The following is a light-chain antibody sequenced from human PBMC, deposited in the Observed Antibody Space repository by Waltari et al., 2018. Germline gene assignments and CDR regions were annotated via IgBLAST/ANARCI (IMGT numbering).Light chain of an antibody. Sequence: EIVSTQSPGTLSLSPGERATLSCRASQSVSSSYLAWYQQKPGQAPRLLIYGASSRATGIPDRFSGSGSGTDFTLTISRLEPEDFAVYYCQQYGSSSITFGQGTRLEIK. CDR2: GAS. CDR3: QQYGSSSIT. J-gene: IGKJ5*01. V-gene: IGKV3-20*01. CDR1: QSVSSSY.